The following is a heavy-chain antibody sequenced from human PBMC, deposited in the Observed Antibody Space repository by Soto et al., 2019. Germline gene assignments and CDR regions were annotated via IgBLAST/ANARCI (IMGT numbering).Heavy chain of an antibody. CDR3: ARDRQGVSGYPPPSNWFDP. D-gene: IGHD3-3*01. CDR2: IIPIFGTA. CDR1: GGTFSSYA. V-gene: IGHV1-69*12. J-gene: IGHJ5*02. Sequence: QVQLVQSGAEVKKPGSSVKVSCKASGGTFSSYAISWVRQAPGQGLEWMGGIIPIFGTANYAQKFQGRVTITADEATGTADRELSSLRSEETAVYYCARDRQGVSGYPPPSNWFDPWGQGTLVTVSS.